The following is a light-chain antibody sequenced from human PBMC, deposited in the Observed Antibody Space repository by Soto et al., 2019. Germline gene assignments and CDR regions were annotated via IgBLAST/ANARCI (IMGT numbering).Light chain of an antibody. CDR2: DVS. CDR1: SSDVGGYNY. Sequence: QSVLTQPRSVSGSPGQSVTISCTGTSSDVGGYNYVSWYQQHPGKAPKLMIYDVSKRPSGVPGRFSGSKSGNTASLTISGLKAEDAADYYCCPYAGSYLCGTGTTVTVL. V-gene: IGLV2-11*01. CDR3: CPYAGSYL. J-gene: IGLJ1*01.